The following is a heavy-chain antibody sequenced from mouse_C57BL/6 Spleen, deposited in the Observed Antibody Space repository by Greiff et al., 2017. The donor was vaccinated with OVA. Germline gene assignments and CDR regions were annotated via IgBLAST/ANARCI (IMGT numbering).Heavy chain of an antibody. CDR2: ISSGSSTI. D-gene: IGHD2-12*01. CDR1: GFTFSDYG. Sequence: EVMLVESGGGLVKPGGSLKLSCAASGFTFSDYGMHWVRQAPEKGLEWVAYISSGSSTIYYADTVKGRFTISRDNAKNTLFLQMTSLRSEDTAMYYCARGSYYIWYFDVWGTGTTVTVSS. CDR3: ARGSYYIWYFDV. V-gene: IGHV5-17*01. J-gene: IGHJ1*03.